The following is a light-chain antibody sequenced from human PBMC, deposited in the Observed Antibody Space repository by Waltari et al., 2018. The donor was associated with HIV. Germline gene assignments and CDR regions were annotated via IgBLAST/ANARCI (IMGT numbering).Light chain of an antibody. CDR3: LLTYGGAQRYV. Sequence: QTVVTQEPSLTVSPGGTVTLTCASSTGAVTSGYYPNWFQQKPGQAPRALISSTSNRNSLTPARFSGSILGGKAALTLSGVQPEDEAEYDCLLTYGGAQRYVFGTGTKVIVL. CDR1: TGAVTSGYY. V-gene: IGLV7-43*01. CDR2: STS. J-gene: IGLJ1*01.